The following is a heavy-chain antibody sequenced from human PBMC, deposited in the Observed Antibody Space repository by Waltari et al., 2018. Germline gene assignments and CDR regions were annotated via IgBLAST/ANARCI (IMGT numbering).Heavy chain of an antibody. CDR2: IYHSGST. CDR3: ARHVGEQWPYFDY. Sequence: QVQLQESGPGLVKPSETLSLTCAVSGYSISSGYYWGWTRQPPGKGLEWIGSIYHSGSTYYNPSLKSRVTISVDTSKNQFSLKLSSVTAADTAVYYCARHVGEQWPYFDYWGQGTLVTVSS. CDR1: GYSISSGYY. D-gene: IGHD6-19*01. J-gene: IGHJ4*02. V-gene: IGHV4-38-2*01.